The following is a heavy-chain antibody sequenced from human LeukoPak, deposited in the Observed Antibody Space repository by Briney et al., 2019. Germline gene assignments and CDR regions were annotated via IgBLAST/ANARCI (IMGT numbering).Heavy chain of an antibody. J-gene: IGHJ4*02. Sequence: SETLSLTCTVSGGSISSGDYYWSWIRQPPGKGLEWIGYIYYSGSTYYNPSLKSRVTISVDTSKNQFSLKLSSVTAADTAVYYCARELYCSGGSCYSGYYSDYWGQGTLVTVSS. V-gene: IGHV4-30-4*01. CDR2: IYYSGST. CDR3: ARELYCSGGSCYSGYYSDY. CDR1: GGSISSGDYY. D-gene: IGHD2-15*01.